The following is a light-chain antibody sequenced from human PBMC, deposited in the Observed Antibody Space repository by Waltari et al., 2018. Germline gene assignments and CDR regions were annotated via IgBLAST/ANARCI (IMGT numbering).Light chain of an antibody. CDR2: EFN. CDR3: SSYTAGNIVI. Sequence: QSALTQPASVSGSPGQSIIIPCTGTSSDIGDNNYVSWYQHHPGKAPKLMIYEFNHRPSAISQAFSGSKSGRTASLTISGVQAEDEADYYCSSYTAGNIVIFGGGTKVTVL. CDR1: SSDIGDNNY. V-gene: IGLV2-14*01. J-gene: IGLJ2*01.